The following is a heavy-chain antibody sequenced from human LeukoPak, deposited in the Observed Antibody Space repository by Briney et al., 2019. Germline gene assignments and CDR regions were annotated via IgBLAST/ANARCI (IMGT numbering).Heavy chain of an antibody. J-gene: IGHJ4*02. D-gene: IGHD3-16*02. V-gene: IGHV3-30*18. CDR3: AKDHYDYVWGSYRYTAFFDY. CDR1: GFTFSSYG. Sequence: GRSLRLSCAASGFTFSSYGMHWVRQAPGKGLEWVAVISYDGSNKYYADSVKGRFTISRDNSKNTLYLQMNSLRAEDTAVYYCAKDHYDYVWGSYRYTAFFDYWGQGTLVTVSS. CDR2: ISYDGSNK.